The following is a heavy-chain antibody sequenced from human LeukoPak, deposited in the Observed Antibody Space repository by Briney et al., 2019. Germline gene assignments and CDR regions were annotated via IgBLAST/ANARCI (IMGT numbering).Heavy chain of an antibody. CDR3: ARWSYVSGRWFLDN. V-gene: IGHV3-7*05. Sequence: GGSLRLSCEASGFRLDNYWMTWVRQAPGKGLEWVADINEDGSKIYSLDSVKGRFTISRDNAKNSLSLQLNTLRAEDTAVYYCARWSYVSGRWFLDNWGRGTLVSVSS. CDR1: GFRLDNYW. J-gene: IGHJ4*02. CDR2: INEDGSKI. D-gene: IGHD3-10*01.